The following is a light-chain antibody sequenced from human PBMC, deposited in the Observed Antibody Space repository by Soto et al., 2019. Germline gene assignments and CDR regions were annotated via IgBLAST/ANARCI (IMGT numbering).Light chain of an antibody. J-gene: IGLJ2*01. V-gene: IGLV1-44*01. CDR3: AAWDDSLSGL. CDR2: SNN. Sequence: QSVLTQPPSASGTPGQRITISCSGSSSNIGSNTVNWYQQLPGTAPKLLIYSNNQRPSGVPDRFSGSKSGTSASLAISGLQSEDGADYYCAAWDDSLSGLFGGGTKLTVL. CDR1: SSNIGSNT.